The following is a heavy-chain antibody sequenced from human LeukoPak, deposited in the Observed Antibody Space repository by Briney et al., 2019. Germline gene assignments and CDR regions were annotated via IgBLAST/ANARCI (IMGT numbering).Heavy chain of an antibody. CDR3: ARRAGDYSHPYDY. D-gene: IGHD3-22*01. Sequence: GRSLRLSCAASGFTFSSYAMHWVRQAPGKGLEWVALISYDGSHKYYADSVKGRFTISRDNSKNTLYLQMNSLRAEDTAVYYCARRAGDYSHPYDYWGQGTLVTVSS. CDR2: ISYDGSHK. J-gene: IGHJ4*02. CDR1: GFTFSSYA. V-gene: IGHV3-30*04.